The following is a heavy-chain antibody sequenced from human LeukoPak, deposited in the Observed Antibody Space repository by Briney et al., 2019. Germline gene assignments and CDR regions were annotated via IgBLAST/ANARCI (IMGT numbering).Heavy chain of an antibody. D-gene: IGHD1-7*01. V-gene: IGHV3-23*01. J-gene: IGHJ4*02. CDR3: AKDPGITGTANYFDY. Sequence: GGSLRLSCAASGFTFSNYAMSWVRRAPGKGLEWVSVISSNGGSTYYADSVKGRFTISRDNSNNTLYLQMISLRAEDSAIYYCAKDPGITGTANYFDYWGQGTLVTVSS. CDR2: ISSNGGST. CDR1: GFTFSNYA.